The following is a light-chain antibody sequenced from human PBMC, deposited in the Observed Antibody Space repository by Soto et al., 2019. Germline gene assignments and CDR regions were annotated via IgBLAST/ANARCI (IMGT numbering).Light chain of an antibody. CDR1: QGISSY. Sequence: IQLTQSPSSLSAYVGDRVTITCRASQGISSYLAWYQQKPGKAPKLLIYAASTLQSGVPSRFSGSGSGTDFTLTISSLQPEDFATYYCQQLNSYSTFGQGTRLEIK. V-gene: IGKV1-9*01. J-gene: IGKJ5*01. CDR3: QQLNSYST. CDR2: AAS.